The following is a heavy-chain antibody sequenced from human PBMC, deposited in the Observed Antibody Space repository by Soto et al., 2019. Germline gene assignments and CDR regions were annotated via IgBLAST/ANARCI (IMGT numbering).Heavy chain of an antibody. CDR1: GFTFSSYG. Sequence: VQLVESGGGVVQPGRSLRLSCAASGFTFSSYGMHWVRQAPGKGLEWVAVIWYDGSNKYYADSVKGRFTISRDNSKNTLYLQMNSLRAEDTAVYYCARDSSSSSFMDVWGQGTTVTVSS. D-gene: IGHD6-6*01. CDR2: IWYDGSNK. V-gene: IGHV3-33*01. CDR3: ARDSSSSSFMDV. J-gene: IGHJ6*02.